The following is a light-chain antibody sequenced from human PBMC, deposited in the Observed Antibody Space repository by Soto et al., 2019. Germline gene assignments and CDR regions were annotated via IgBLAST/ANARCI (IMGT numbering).Light chain of an antibody. V-gene: IGKV1-9*01. Sequence: IQVTQSPSSLSASVGDRVTISCRASQGISSYLAWYQQKPGKAPKLLFYVASTLRSGVPSRFSGSGSGTDFTLTISSLQPEDFATYYCQQFHSYPLTFGGGTKVEIK. CDR3: QQFHSYPLT. J-gene: IGKJ4*01. CDR2: VAS. CDR1: QGISSY.